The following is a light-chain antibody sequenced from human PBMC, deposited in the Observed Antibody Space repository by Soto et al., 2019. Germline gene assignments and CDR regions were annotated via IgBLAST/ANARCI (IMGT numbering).Light chain of an antibody. V-gene: IGKV1-27*01. J-gene: IGKJ1*01. CDR2: AAS. CDR3: QKYNNAPRT. CDR1: QGISNY. Sequence: DIQMTQSPSSLSASVGDTVTITCRASQGISNYLAWYQQKPGQVPNLLIYAASTLQSGVPSLFSGSGSGTDFTLTSSSLRIEDFATYYCQKYNNAPRTFGQGTKVES.